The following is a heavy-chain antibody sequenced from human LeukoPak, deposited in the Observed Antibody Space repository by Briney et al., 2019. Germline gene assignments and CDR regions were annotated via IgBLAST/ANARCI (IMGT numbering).Heavy chain of an antibody. CDR1: TFTLNNYW. J-gene: IGHJ4*02. Sequence: GESLQISCPASTFTLNNYWMSWVRQAPGKGLEWVANIKQDGSEKYHVDSVKGRFTISRDNAKNSLYLQMNSLRAEDTAVYYCASRAGYTGSWSAFDYWGQGTLVTVSS. V-gene: IGHV3-7*05. D-gene: IGHD6-13*01. CDR2: IKQDGSEK. CDR3: ASRAGYTGSWSAFDY.